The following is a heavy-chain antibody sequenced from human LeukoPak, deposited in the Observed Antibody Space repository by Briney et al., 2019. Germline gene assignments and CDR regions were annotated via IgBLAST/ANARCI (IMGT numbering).Heavy chain of an antibody. CDR1: GFTFINAW. CDR3: TRVSGNSAYYFSGMDV. CDR2: IKSKTDSGTR. J-gene: IGHJ6*01. V-gene: IGHV3-15*01. D-gene: IGHD4-23*01. Sequence: GGSLRLSCAASGFTFINAWMTGVRQAPGKGLEWVGRIKSKTDSGTRDYAAPVKGRFTISRDDSKNTLYLQMNSLTTEDTAVYYCTRVSGNSAYYFSGMDVWGQGTTVTVAS.